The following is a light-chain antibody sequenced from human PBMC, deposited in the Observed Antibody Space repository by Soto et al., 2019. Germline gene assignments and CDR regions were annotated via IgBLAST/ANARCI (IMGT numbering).Light chain of an antibody. CDR1: QGISRW. CDR2: AAS. CDR3: QQANIFPSIT. V-gene: IGKV1-12*02. Sequence: DIQMTQSPSSVSASVGDRVTITCRASQGISRWLAWYQQKPGKAPKLLIYAASSLRSGVPSRFSGSGSGTVFTLTISSLQPEDFATYYCQQANIFPSITFGQGTRLEIK. J-gene: IGKJ5*01.